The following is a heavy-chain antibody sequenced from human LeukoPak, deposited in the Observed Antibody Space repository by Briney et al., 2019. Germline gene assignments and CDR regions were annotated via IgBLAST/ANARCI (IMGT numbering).Heavy chain of an antibody. CDR2: ITPDSGGT. D-gene: IGHD3-3*01. J-gene: IGHJ4*02. CDR3: ARGYRTGDMTIFAH. V-gene: IGHV1-2*02. CDR1: GYTFSGYY. Sequence: ASVKVSCKASGYTFSGYYMQWVRQAPGQALEWIGWITPDSGGTDYAEKFQGRVTMTRDTSISTVYMELTRLRSDDTAVYYCARGYRTGDMTIFAHWGQGTLVTVSS.